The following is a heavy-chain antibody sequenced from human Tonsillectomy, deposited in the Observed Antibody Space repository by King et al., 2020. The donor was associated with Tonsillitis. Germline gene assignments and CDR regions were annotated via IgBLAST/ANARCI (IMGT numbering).Heavy chain of an antibody. CDR3: VRGWNKGFDH. Sequence: VQLVESGGGSVQPGGSVRLSCVVSEFTFSIYWMHWVRQAPGKGLEWVARLNVEGTTTRYADSVKGRFTISRDNAMSTVYLQMNNMRADDTAVYYCVRGWNKGFDHWGQGSLVTVSS. CDR1: EFTFSIYW. V-gene: IGHV3-74*01. J-gene: IGHJ4*02. CDR2: LNVEGTTT. D-gene: IGHD6-19*01.